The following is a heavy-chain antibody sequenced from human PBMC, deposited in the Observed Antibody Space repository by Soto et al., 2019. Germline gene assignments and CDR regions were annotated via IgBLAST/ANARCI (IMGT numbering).Heavy chain of an antibody. D-gene: IGHD3-10*01. CDR2: IYWDDDK. J-gene: IGHJ3*02. V-gene: IGHV2-5*02. Sequence: QITLKESGPTLVKPTQTLTLTCTFSGISLSTSGVGVGWIRQPPGKALEWLALIYWDDDKRYSPSLKSRLTITKDTSKNQVVLTMTNMDPVDTATYYCAHSSANYGSRGLGAFDIWGQGTMVTVSP. CDR3: AHSSANYGSRGLGAFDI. CDR1: GISLSTSGVG.